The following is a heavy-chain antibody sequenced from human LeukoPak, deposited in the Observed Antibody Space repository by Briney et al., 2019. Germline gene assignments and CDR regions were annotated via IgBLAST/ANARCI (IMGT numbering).Heavy chain of an antibody. V-gene: IGHV3-48*03. CDR2: ISSSGSTI. D-gene: IGHD3-10*02. J-gene: IGHJ6*04. Sequence: GSLRPSCAASGFTFSSYEMNWVRQAPGKGREWGSYISSSGSTIYYADSVKGRFTISRDNAKNSLYLQMNSLRAEDTAVYYCAELGITMIGGVWGKGTTVTASS. CDR3: AELGITMIGGV. CDR1: GFTFSSYE.